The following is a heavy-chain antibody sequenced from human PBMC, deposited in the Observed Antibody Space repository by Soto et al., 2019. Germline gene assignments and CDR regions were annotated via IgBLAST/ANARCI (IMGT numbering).Heavy chain of an antibody. D-gene: IGHD2-8*02. V-gene: IGHV1-8*01. CDR3: ARAQARSTGPMDWFDP. CDR1: GYTFTSYD. CDR2: MNPNSGNT. Sequence: GASVKVSCKASGYTFTSYDINWVRQATGQGLEWMGWMNPNSGNTGYAQKFQGRVTMTRNTSISTAYMELSSLRSEDTAVYYCARAQARSTGPMDWFDPWGQGTLVTVSS. J-gene: IGHJ5*02.